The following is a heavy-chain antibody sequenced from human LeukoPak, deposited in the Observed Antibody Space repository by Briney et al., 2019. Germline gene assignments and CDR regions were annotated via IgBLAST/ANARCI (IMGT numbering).Heavy chain of an antibody. D-gene: IGHD3-16*02. CDR3: AGYVWGSYRYSGAFDI. CDR2: ITQDGSEE. Sequence: PGGSQRLSCAASGFTFSYYWMTWVRQAPGKGLEWVANITQDGSEEHYVDSVKGRFTISRDNAKNSLDLQMNSLRAEDTAVYYCAGYVWGSYRYSGAFDIWGQGTMVTVSS. J-gene: IGHJ3*02. V-gene: IGHV3-7*01. CDR1: GFTFSYYW.